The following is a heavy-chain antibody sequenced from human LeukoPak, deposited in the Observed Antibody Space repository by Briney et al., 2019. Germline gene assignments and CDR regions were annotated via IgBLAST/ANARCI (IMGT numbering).Heavy chain of an antibody. D-gene: IGHD2-2*01. J-gene: IGHJ6*03. CDR3: ARVGCSSTSCYADYYYYMDV. Sequence: GASVKVSCEASGYTFTSHDINWVRQATGQGLEWMGWMNPNSGNTGYAQKFQGRVTITRNTSISTAYMELSSLRSEDTAVYYCARVGCSSTSCYADYYYYMDVWGKGTTVTVSS. CDR1: GYTFTSHD. V-gene: IGHV1-8*03. CDR2: MNPNSGNT.